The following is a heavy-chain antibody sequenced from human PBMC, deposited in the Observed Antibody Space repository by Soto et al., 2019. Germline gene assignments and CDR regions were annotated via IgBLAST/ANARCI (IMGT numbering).Heavy chain of an antibody. Sequence: EVQLLQSGGGLIQHGGALRLSCAASGFTFSSHAMSWVRQAPGKGLEWVSSISAGSEGAYYADSVKGRFTISRANSNNTLFLQMNSLRTEDTAVYYCARDLWWYLHWGQGTLVTVSS. CDR1: GFTFSSHA. CDR3: ARDLWWYLH. D-gene: IGHD2-15*01. V-gene: IGHV3-23*01. J-gene: IGHJ4*02. CDR2: ISAGSEGA.